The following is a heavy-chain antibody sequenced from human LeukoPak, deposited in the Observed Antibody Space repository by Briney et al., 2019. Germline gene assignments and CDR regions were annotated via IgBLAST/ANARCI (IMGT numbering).Heavy chain of an antibody. Sequence: GGSLRLSCAASGFTLSIYWVSWVRQAPGKGLPWVALVSYDGSIQYYADSVKGRFTISRDNSRNTLYLQMNSLRAEDTAVYYCARDSSSSYYFDSSGINLFDYWGQGTLVTVSS. CDR2: VSYDGSIQ. J-gene: IGHJ4*02. CDR1: GFTLSIYW. CDR3: ARDSSSSYYFDSSGINLFDY. V-gene: IGHV3-30*03. D-gene: IGHD3-22*01.